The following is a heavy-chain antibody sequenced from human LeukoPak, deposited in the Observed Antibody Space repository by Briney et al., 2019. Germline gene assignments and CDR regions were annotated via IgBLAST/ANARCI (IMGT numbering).Heavy chain of an antibody. CDR2: ISYDGSNK. CDR3: ARERFYSMDV. V-gene: IGHV3-30-3*01. CDR1: GFTFSSYA. J-gene: IGHJ6*02. D-gene: IGHD4-17*01. Sequence: GRSLRLSCAASGFTFSSYAMHWVRQAPGKGLEWVAVISYDGSNKYYADSVKGRFTISRDNSKNTLYLQMNSLRAEDTAVYYCARERFYSMDVWGQGTTVTVSS.